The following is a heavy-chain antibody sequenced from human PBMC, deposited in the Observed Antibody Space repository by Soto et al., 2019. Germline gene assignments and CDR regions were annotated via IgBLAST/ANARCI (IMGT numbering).Heavy chain of an antibody. D-gene: IGHD4-17*01. CDR3: ARDTVLTGMFDF. CDR1: GGSIGSYH. V-gene: IGHV4-59*01. J-gene: IGHJ4*02. Sequence: GPGPIRTSETLSLTCTVSGGSIGSYHWSWVRQPPGKGLEWIASVYYTGTTNYNPSLGSRVTISIDAPENQISLKLTSVTAADSAFYYCARDTVLTGMFDFWGQGTLVTVSA. CDR2: VYYTGTT.